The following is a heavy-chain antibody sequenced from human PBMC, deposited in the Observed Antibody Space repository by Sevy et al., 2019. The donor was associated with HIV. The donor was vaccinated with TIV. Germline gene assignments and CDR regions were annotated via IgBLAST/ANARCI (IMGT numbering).Heavy chain of an antibody. CDR1: GFTVSSNY. D-gene: IGHD6-13*01. Sequence: GGSLRLSCAASGFTVSSNYMSWVRQAPGKGLEWVSVIYSGGSTYYADSVKGRFTISRDNSKNTRYLQMNSRRAEDTAVYYCARVYGDSSSWYVSYYFDYWGQGTLVTVSS. V-gene: IGHV3-53*01. J-gene: IGHJ4*02. CDR2: IYSGGST. CDR3: ARVYGDSSSWYVSYYFDY.